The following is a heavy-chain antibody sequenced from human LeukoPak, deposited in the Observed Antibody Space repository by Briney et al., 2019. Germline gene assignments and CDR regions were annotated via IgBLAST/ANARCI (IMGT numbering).Heavy chain of an antibody. J-gene: IGHJ5*02. CDR2: ISYDGSNK. D-gene: IGHD5-24*01. CDR3: AKGIETATSMTGFDL. Sequence: GGSLRLSCAASGFTFSNYGMHWVRQAPGKGLEWVAVISYDGSNKYYADSVKGRFTISRDNSKNTLYLQMNSLRPEDTAVYSCAKGIETATSMTGFDLWGQGTLVTVS. CDR1: GFTFSNYG. V-gene: IGHV3-30*18.